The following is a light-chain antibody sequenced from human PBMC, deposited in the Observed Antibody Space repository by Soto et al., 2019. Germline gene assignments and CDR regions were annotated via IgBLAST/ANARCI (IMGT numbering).Light chain of an antibody. V-gene: IGKV1-5*01. CDR1: EKINKW. CDR2: DAS. J-gene: IGKJ1*01. CDR3: QQCNSYPWT. Sequence: DIQITQSPSTLSASVGDRVTITCRASEKINKWLAWYQQKPGKPPKILISDASSLESGVPSRFSGSGSGTEFTLTISSLQPDDFSTYYCQQCNSYPWTFGQGTKVDIK.